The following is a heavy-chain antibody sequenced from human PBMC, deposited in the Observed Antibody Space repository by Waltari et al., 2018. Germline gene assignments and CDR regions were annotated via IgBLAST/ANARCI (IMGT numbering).Heavy chain of an antibody. V-gene: IGHV4-59*01. Sequence: QVQLQELGPGLVKPSETLSLTCTVSGGSISSYYCSWIRQPPGKGLEWIGYIYYSGRTNYNPSLKSRVTISVDTSKNQFSLKLSSVTAADTAVYYCARVRSGSYVDYWGQGTLVTVSS. CDR1: GGSISSYY. CDR3: ARVRSGSYVDY. CDR2: IYYSGRT. J-gene: IGHJ4*02. D-gene: IGHD1-26*01.